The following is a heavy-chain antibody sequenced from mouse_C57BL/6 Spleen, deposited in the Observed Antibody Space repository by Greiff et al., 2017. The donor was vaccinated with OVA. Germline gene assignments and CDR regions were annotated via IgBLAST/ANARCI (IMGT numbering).Heavy chain of an antibody. V-gene: IGHV1-82*01. Sequence: QVQLQQSGPELVKPGASVKISCKASGYAFSSSWMNWVKQRPGKGLEWIGRIYPGDGDTNYNGKFKGKATLTADKSSSTAYMQLSSLTSEDSAVYFCAREDDGYSPWYFDVWGTGTTVTVSS. J-gene: IGHJ1*03. CDR2: IYPGDGDT. CDR3: AREDDGYSPWYFDV. D-gene: IGHD2-3*01. CDR1: GYAFSSSW.